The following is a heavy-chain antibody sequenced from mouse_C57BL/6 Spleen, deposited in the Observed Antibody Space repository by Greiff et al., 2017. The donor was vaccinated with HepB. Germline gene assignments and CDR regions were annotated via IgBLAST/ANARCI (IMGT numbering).Heavy chain of an antibody. CDR3: ARGYDGYYVGYWYVDV. CDR2: INPNYGTT. D-gene: IGHD2-3*01. CDR1: GYSFTDYN. V-gene: IGHV1-39*01. Sequence: EVQLQQSGPELVKPGASVKISCKASGYSFTDYNMNWVKQSNGKSLEWIGVINPNYGTTSYNQKFKGKATLTVDQSSSTAYMQLNSLTSEDSAVYYCARGYDGYYVGYWYVDVWGTGTTVTVTS. J-gene: IGHJ1*03.